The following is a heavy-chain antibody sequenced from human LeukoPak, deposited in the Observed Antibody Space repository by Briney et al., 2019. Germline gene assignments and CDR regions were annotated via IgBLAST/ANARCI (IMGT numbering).Heavy chain of an antibody. J-gene: IGHJ4*02. D-gene: IGHD2-2*01. Sequence: SQTLSLTCTVSGGSISSGDYYWSWIRQPPGKGLEWVGYIYYSGSTYYNPSLKSRVTISVDTSKNQFSLKLSSVTAADTAVYYCAGGGVEDIVVVPAAMPWLYLGYWGQGTLVTVSS. CDR2: IYYSGST. CDR1: GGSISSGDYY. CDR3: AGGGVEDIVVVPAAMPWLYLGY. V-gene: IGHV4-30-4*01.